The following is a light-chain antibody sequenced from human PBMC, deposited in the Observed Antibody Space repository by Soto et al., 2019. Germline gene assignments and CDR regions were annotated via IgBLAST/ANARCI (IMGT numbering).Light chain of an antibody. Sequence: EIVLTQSPGTLSLSPGERAALSCRASQSVSNTFLAWYQQKPGQAPRLLIYGASSRATGIPDRFSGSGSGTNFTLTVSRLEPEDFAVYYCQHYRTSLTFGQGTKLEIK. J-gene: IGKJ2*01. CDR1: QSVSNTF. CDR3: QHYRTSLT. CDR2: GAS. V-gene: IGKV3-20*01.